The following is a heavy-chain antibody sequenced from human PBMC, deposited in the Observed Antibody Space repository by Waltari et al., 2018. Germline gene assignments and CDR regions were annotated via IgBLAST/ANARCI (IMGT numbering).Heavy chain of an antibody. J-gene: IGHJ4*02. D-gene: IGHD2-15*01. CDR3: AKRGACSGGSCYTGSLDY. V-gene: IGHV1-2*02. Sequence: QVQLVQSGAEVKKPGASVKVSCKASGYTFTGYYMHWVRQAPGQGLEWMGWINPNSGGTNYAQKFQGRVTMTRDTSISTAYMELSRLGSDDTAVYYCAKRGACSGGSCYTGSLDYWGQGTLVTVSS. CDR2: INPNSGGT. CDR1: GYTFTGYY.